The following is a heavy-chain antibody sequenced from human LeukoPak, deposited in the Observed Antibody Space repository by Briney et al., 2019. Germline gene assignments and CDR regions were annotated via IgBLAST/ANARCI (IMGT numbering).Heavy chain of an antibody. Sequence: PSETLSLTCIVSVGSISSSTYYWGWIRQPPGKGLECIGFVYYSGSTSYNPSLKSRVTISVDTSKDQFSLKLSSVTAADTAVYYCARSWIIMYMSGREYNWFDPWGQGTLVTVSS. CDR2: VYYSGST. D-gene: IGHD5-12*01. V-gene: IGHV4-39*01. CDR1: VGSISSSTYY. J-gene: IGHJ5*02. CDR3: ARSWIIMYMSGREYNWFDP.